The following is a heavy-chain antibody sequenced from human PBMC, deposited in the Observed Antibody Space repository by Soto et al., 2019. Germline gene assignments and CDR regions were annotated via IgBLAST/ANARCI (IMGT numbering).Heavy chain of an antibody. D-gene: IGHD2-21*02. J-gene: IGHJ4*02. Sequence: EVHLVASGGGLVQPGGSLRLSCVASGFKFDYYWMHWVRQAPGEGLMWVSRLQTDGSHPDYAASVKGRITISRDTPPKTLYLQMLKLRVEATAVFYCGRGGDPDYWGQGNLVTLSS. CDR1: GFKFDYYW. CDR3: GRGGDPDY. V-gene: IGHV3-74*01. CDR2: LQTDGSHP.